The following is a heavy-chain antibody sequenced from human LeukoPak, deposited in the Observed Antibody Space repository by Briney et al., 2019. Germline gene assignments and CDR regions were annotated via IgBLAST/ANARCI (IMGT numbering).Heavy chain of an antibody. D-gene: IGHD6-19*01. J-gene: IGHJ4*02. Sequence: PSEPLSLTCTVSGGSISSSRYSWGWIRQPPGKGLEWIGNNYYSGSTYYNPSLKSRVTISVDTSKNQFALELTSVTAADTAVYYCARLDSSGPNDYWGQGTLVIVSS. CDR2: NYYSGST. CDR1: GGSISSSRYS. CDR3: ARLDSSGPNDY. V-gene: IGHV4-39*01.